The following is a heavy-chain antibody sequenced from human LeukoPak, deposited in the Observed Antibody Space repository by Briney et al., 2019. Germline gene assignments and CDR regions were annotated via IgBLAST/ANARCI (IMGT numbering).Heavy chain of an antibody. V-gene: IGHV1-18*01. Sequence: ASVKVSCKASGGTFSSYAISWVRQAPGQGLEWMGWISAYNGNTNYAQKLQGRVTMTTDTSTSTVYMELSSLRSEDTAVYYCARYYSHTSAWSEGGLDQWGQGTLVTVSS. CDR2: ISAYNGNT. CDR1: GGTFSSYA. D-gene: IGHD6-19*01. CDR3: ARYYSHTSAWSEGGLDQ. J-gene: IGHJ4*02.